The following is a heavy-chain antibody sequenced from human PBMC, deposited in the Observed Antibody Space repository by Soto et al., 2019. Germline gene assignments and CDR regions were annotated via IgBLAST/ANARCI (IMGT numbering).Heavy chain of an antibody. D-gene: IGHD3-10*01. CDR1: GFTFSSYA. CDR2: ISGSGGST. J-gene: IGHJ6*02. CDR3: ARHAEPMVRGVTRYYYYYYGMDV. V-gene: IGHV3-23*01. Sequence: VGSLRLSCAASGFTFSSYAMSWVRQAPGKGLEWVSAISGSGGSTYYADSVKGRFTISRDNSKNTLYLQMNSLRAEDTAVYYCARHAEPMVRGVTRYYYYYYGMDVWGQGTTVTVSS.